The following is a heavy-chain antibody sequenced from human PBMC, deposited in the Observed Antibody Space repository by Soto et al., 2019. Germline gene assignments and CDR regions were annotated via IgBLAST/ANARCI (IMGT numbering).Heavy chain of an antibody. D-gene: IGHD3-10*01. J-gene: IGHJ5*02. Sequence: QITLKESGPTLVKPTQTLTLTCTFSGFSLSTSGVGVGWIRQPPGKALEWLALIYWDDDKRYSPSLKSRLTITKDTSKNQVVLTMTNMDPVDTATYYCAHIWFGELKGDNWFDPWGQGTLVTVSS. CDR2: IYWDDDK. V-gene: IGHV2-5*02. CDR1: GFSLSTSGVG. CDR3: AHIWFGELKGDNWFDP.